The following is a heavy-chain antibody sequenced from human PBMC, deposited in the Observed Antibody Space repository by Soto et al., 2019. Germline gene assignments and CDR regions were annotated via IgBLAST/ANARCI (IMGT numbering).Heavy chain of an antibody. Sequence: ASVKVSCKASGYTFNRYGISWVRQAPGQGLEWMGWISVYNGNTNYAQKVQGRVTMTTDTSTNTAYMELRSLRSDDTAVYYCARDGRNGGYFDYWGQGTVVTVSS. CDR3: ARDGRNGGYFDY. V-gene: IGHV1-18*01. CDR2: ISVYNGNT. J-gene: IGHJ4*02. D-gene: IGHD2-8*01. CDR1: GYTFNRYG.